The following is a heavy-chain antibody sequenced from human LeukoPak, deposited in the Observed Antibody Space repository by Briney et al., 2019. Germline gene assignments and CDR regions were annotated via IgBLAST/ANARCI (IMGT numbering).Heavy chain of an antibody. CDR3: ARDGADVLRWFGESYGMDV. CDR2: ISAYNGNT. D-gene: IGHD3-10*01. J-gene: IGHJ6*02. CDR1: GYTFTSYG. Sequence: ASVKLSCKASGYTFTSYGISWVRQAPGQGLEWMGWISAYNGNTNYAQKLQGRVTMTTDTSTSTAYMELRSLRSDDTAVYYCARDGADVLRWFGESYGMDVWGQGTTVTVPS. V-gene: IGHV1-18*01.